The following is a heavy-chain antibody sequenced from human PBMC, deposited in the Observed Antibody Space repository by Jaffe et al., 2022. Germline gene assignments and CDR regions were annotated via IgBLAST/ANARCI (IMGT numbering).Heavy chain of an antibody. D-gene: IGHD6-19*01. Sequence: EVQLVESGGGLVQPGRSLRLSCTASGFTFGDYAMSWFRQAPGKGLEWVGFIRSKAYGGTTEYAASVKGRFTISRDDSKSIAYLQMNSLKTEDTAVYYCTRDPRSYSSGWYGLVDYWGQGTLVTVSS. V-gene: IGHV3-49*03. CDR3: TRDPRSYSSGWYGLVDY. CDR1: GFTFGDYA. CDR2: IRSKAYGGTT. J-gene: IGHJ4*02.